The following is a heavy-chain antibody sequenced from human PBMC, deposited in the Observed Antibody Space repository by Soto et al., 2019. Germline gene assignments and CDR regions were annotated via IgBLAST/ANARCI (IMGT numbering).Heavy chain of an antibody. D-gene: IGHD5-18*01. J-gene: IGHJ6*02. CDR1: GVTFSSDA. CDR3: AINIHNNTAKVTYVMDV. Sequence: QVQLVQSGAEVKKPGSSVKVSCKASGVTFSSDAISWVRQAPGQGLELMGGIIPIVGTANYEQKFQGRVTSTADESTSTAYMELSSLRAEDTAVYYCAINIHNNTAKVTYVMDVWGQGTTVTDSS. CDR2: IIPIVGTA. V-gene: IGHV1-69*01.